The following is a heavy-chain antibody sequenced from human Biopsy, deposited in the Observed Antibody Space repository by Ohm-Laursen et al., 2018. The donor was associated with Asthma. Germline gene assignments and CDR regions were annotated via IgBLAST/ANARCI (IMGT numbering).Heavy chain of an antibody. D-gene: IGHD3-16*02. CDR1: GGSISDYY. CDR3: ARGVITNWFDP. CDR2: IYYSGST. V-gene: IGHV4-59*01. J-gene: IGHJ5*02. Sequence: TLSLTCTVSGGSISDYYKTWFRQPPGKGLEWIGYIYYSGSTNYNPSLKSRVTISEGTSKNQFSLKLTSVTAADTAVYYCARGVITNWFDPWGQGTLVTVSS.